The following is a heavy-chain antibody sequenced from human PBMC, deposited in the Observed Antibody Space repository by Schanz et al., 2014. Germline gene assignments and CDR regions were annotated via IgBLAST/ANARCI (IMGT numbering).Heavy chain of an antibody. J-gene: IGHJ6*02. V-gene: IGHV3-33*06. CDR1: GFTFSNYW. Sequence: QVQLVESGGGVVQPGGSLRLSCAASGFTFSNYWIHWVRQAPGKGLEWVAVIWYDGSNKDYADSVKGRFTISRDNSKNMLYLQMNSLRGEDTAIYYCAKIWKAHHLTGRPGWSDGMDVWGQGTTV. CDR3: AKIWKAHHLTGRPGWSDGMDV. CDR2: IWYDGSNK. D-gene: IGHD3-3*01.